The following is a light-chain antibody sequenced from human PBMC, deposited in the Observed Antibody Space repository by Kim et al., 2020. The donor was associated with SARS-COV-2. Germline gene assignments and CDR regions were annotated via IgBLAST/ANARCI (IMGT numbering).Light chain of an antibody. CDR2: DVS. Sequence: GHAITISCPGTSSDVGCYNYVSWYQQHPGKAPKLKIYDVSKRPSGVSNRFSGSKSGNTASLTISGLQAEDEADYYCSSYTSSNTVVFGGGTQLTVL. V-gene: IGLV2-14*03. CDR3: SSYTSSNTVV. CDR1: SSDVGCYNY. J-gene: IGLJ2*01.